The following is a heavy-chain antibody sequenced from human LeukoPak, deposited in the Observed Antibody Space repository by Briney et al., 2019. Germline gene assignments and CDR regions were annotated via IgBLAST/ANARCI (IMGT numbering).Heavy chain of an antibody. CDR2: IYYSGST. CDR1: GYSISSGYY. Sequence: SETLSLTCTVSGYSISSGYYWGWIRQPPGKGLEWIGYIYYSGSTNYNPSLKSRVTISVDTSKNQFSLKLSSVTAADTAVYYCARENGDYFDYWGQGTLVTVSS. D-gene: IGHD4-17*01. CDR3: ARENGDYFDY. J-gene: IGHJ4*02. V-gene: IGHV4-61*01.